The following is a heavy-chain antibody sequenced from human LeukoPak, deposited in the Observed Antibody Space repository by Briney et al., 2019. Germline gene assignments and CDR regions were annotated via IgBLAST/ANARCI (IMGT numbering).Heavy chain of an antibody. CDR1: GFTFTDYA. J-gene: IGHJ4*02. D-gene: IGHD2-21*01. CDR2: IGGGGFNT. Sequence: NPGGSLRLSCVASGFTFTDYAMSWVRQAPGKGLEWVSSIGGGGFNTHYADSVKGRFSISRDTSTNTLYLEMNSLRADDSALYYCAKDNFGLVPYCFGSWGQGTLVTVSS. V-gene: IGHV3-23*01. CDR3: AKDNFGLVPYCFGS.